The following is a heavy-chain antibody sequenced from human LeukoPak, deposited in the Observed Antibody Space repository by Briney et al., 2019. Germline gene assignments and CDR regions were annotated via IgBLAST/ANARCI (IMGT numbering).Heavy chain of an antibody. V-gene: IGHV3-30*03. J-gene: IGHJ4*02. CDR3: ASHYDTSGYHYFDF. Sequence: GGSLRLSCAASGFTVTTAGMHWVRQAPGKGLEWVAVISYDGSNKYYADSVKGRFTISRDSSKNTLYLQMNSLRAEDTAVYYCASHYDTSGYHYFDFRGQGTLVTVSS. CDR2: ISYDGSNK. CDR1: GFTVTTAG. D-gene: IGHD3-22*01.